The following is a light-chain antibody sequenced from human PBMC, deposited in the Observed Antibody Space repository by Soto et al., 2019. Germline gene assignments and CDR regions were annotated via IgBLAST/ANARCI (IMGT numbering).Light chain of an antibody. Sequence: ALAQPPSVSGSPGQSITTSCTGTSSDVGSYNRVSWYQQPPGTAPKLMIYEVSNRPSGVPDRFSGSKSGNTASLTISGLQAEDEADYYCSSYTSTSTYVFGTGTKVTVL. CDR1: SSDVGSYNR. J-gene: IGLJ1*01. V-gene: IGLV2-18*02. CDR3: SSYTSTSTYV. CDR2: EVS.